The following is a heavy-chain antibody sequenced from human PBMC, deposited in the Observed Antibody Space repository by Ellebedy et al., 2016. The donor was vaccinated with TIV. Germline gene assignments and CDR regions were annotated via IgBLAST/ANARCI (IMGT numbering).Heavy chain of an antibody. V-gene: IGHV2-70*01. D-gene: IGHD3-10*01. CDR3: ARIRKYYGSGSPKYYFDY. CDR2: IDWDDDK. J-gene: IGHJ4*02. Sequence: SGPTLVKPTQTLTLTCTFSGFSLSTSGMCVSWIRQPPGKALEWLALIDWDDDKYYSTSLKTRLTISKDTSKNQVVLTMTNMDPVDTATYYCARIRKYYGSGSPKYYFDYWGQGTLVTVSS. CDR1: GFSLSTSGMC.